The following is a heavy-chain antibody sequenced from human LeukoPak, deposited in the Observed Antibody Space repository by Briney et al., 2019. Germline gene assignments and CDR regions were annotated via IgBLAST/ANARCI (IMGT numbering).Heavy chain of an antibody. CDR1: GGTFSSYA. J-gene: IGHJ4*02. CDR3: ARERRETGDPWFDY. Sequence: SVKVSCKASGGTFSSYAISWVRQAPGQGLEWMGRIIPIFGTANYAQKFQGRVTIITDESTSTAYMELSSLRSEDTAVYYCARERRETGDPWFDYWGQGTLVTVSS. D-gene: IGHD7-27*01. V-gene: IGHV1-69*05. CDR2: IIPIFGTA.